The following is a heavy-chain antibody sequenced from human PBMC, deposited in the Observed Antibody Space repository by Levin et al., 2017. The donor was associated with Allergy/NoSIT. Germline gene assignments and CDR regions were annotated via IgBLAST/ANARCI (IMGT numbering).Heavy chain of an antibody. CDR1: GFTFSSNA. V-gene: IGHV3-23*01. CDR2: ISGSGGTT. J-gene: IGHJ5*02. Sequence: LSLTCAASGFTFSSNAMTWVRQAPGKGLEWVSTISGSGGTTYYADSVKGRFTVSRDNSKNRLYLQMNSLRAEDTALYYCAKVYGSGSPTTNWFDPWGQGTLVTVSS. D-gene: IGHD3-10*01. CDR3: AKVYGSGSPTTNWFDP.